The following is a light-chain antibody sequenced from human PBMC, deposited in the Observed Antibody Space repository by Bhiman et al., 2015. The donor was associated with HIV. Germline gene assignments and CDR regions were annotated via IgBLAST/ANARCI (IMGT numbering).Light chain of an antibody. Sequence: QSALTQPASVSVSPGQAITISCTGTSSDVGGYNYVSWYQQHPGKGPKLMIYDVSNRPSGVSNRFSGSKSGNTASLTISGLQAEDEADYYCSSYTSSSAYVFGTGTKVTVL. CDR2: DVS. CDR1: SSDVGGYNY. V-gene: IGLV2-14*03. J-gene: IGLJ1*01. CDR3: SSYTSSSAYV.